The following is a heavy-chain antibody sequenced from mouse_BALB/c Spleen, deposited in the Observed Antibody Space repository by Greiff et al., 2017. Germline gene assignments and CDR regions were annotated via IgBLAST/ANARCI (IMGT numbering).Heavy chain of an antibody. J-gene: IGHJ4*01. CDR1: GFTFSSYT. CDR3: TRDYYGYEAMDY. V-gene: IGHV5-6-4*01. D-gene: IGHD1-2*01. Sequence: DVKLVESGGGLVKPGGSLKLSCAASGFTFSSYTMSWVRQTPEKRLEWVATISSGGSYTYYPDSVKGRFTISRDNAKNTLYLQMSSLKSEDTAMYYCTRDYYGYEAMDYWGQGTSVTVSS. CDR2: ISSGGSYT.